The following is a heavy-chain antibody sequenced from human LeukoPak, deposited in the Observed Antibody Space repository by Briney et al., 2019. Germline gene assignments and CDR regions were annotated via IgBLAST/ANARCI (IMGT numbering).Heavy chain of an antibody. J-gene: IGHJ4*02. CDR2: ISAYNGNT. CDR3: ARDDRGYSGSYYPNFDY. CDR1: GYTFTSYG. V-gene: IGHV1-18*01. Sequence: ASVKVSCKASGYTFTSYGISWVRQAPGQGLEWMGWISAYNGNTNYAQKLQGRVTMTTDTSTSTAYMELSSLRSEDTAVYYCARDDRGYSGSYYPNFDYWGQGTLVTVSS. D-gene: IGHD1-26*01.